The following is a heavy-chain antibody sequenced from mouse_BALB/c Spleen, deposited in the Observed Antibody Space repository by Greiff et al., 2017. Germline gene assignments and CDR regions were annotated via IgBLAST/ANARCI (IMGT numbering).Heavy chain of an antibody. Sequence: VQGVESGAELARPGASVKMSCKASGYTFTSYTMHWVKQRPGQGLEWIGYINPSSGYTNYNQKFKDKATLTADKSSSTAYMQLSSLTSEDSAVYYCARSWVLRAGAMDYWGQGTSVTVSS. CDR1: GYTFTSYT. D-gene: IGHD2-3*01. CDR3: ARSWVLRAGAMDY. J-gene: IGHJ4*01. CDR2: INPSSGYT. V-gene: IGHV1-4*01.